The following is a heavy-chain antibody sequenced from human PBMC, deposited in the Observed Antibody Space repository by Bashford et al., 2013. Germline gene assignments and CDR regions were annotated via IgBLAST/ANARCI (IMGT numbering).Heavy chain of an antibody. D-gene: IGHD6-13*01. V-gene: IGHV1-3*01. Sequence: ASVKVSCKASGYTFTSYAMHWVRQAPGQRLEWMGWINAGNGNTKYSQKFQGRVTITRDTSASTVYMELSSLRSEDTAVYYCARTVSSSWPDYVGPGTLVHRLL. CDR2: INAGNGNT. CDR1: GYTFTSYA. J-gene: IGHJ4*03. CDR3: ARTVSSSWPDY.